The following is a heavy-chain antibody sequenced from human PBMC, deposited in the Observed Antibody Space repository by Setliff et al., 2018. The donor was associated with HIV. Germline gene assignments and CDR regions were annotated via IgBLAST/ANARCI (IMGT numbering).Heavy chain of an antibody. CDR1: GYIFSTHY. D-gene: IGHD5-12*01. J-gene: IGHJ3*02. CDR3: ARGGYSGEFLDAFDI. V-gene: IGHV1-46*01. Sequence: ASVKVSCKASGYIFSTHYIHWVRQVPGQGLEWMGIINCASGRTVYTEKIKGRLAMARDMSRTTVYMELPSLRTEDTAVYYCARGGYSGEFLDAFDIWGQGTLVTVSS. CDR2: INCASGRT.